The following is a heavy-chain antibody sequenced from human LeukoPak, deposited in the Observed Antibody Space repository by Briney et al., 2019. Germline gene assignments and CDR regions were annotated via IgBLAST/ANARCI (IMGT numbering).Heavy chain of an antibody. Sequence: PSETLSLTCTVSGGSISSGSHYWGWIRRPPGKGLEWIGSMFHSGSTYHNPSLKSRVTISLGPSKNQFSLKLSSVTAADTAVYYCARGLWHSSGYPWYFDYWGQGTLVTVSS. CDR2: MFHSGST. CDR3: ARGLWHSSGYPWYFDY. CDR1: GGSISSGSHY. V-gene: IGHV4-39*01. J-gene: IGHJ4*02. D-gene: IGHD3-22*01.